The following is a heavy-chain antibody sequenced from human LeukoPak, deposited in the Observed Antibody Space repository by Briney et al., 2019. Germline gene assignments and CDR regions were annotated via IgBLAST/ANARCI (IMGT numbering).Heavy chain of an antibody. CDR3: ASHIYRRARGDYYYCINV. CDR1: GGTFSSYA. CDR2: IIPIFGTA. D-gene: IGHD2-21*01. Sequence: SVKVSCKASGGTFSSYAISWVRQAPGQGLEWMGRIIPIFGTANYAQKFQGRVTITTDESTSTAYMELSSLRSEDTAVYYCASHIYRRARGDYYYCINVWGKRTTLTVSS. J-gene: IGHJ6*03. V-gene: IGHV1-69*05.